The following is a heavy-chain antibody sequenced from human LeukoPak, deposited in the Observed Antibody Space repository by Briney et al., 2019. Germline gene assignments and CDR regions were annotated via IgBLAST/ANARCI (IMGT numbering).Heavy chain of an antibody. V-gene: IGHV3-21*01. CDR2: ISTSSSYI. J-gene: IGHJ4*02. D-gene: IGHD1/OR15-1a*01. Sequence: GGSLRLSCTASGFTFSSYSMNWVRQAPGKGLEWVSSISTSSSYIYYADSVKGRFTISRDNARNSLYLQMNTLRAEDTAVYYCARDPFGGNWNTEGFDYWGQGTLVTVSS. CDR1: GFTFSSYS. CDR3: ARDPFGGNWNTEGFDY.